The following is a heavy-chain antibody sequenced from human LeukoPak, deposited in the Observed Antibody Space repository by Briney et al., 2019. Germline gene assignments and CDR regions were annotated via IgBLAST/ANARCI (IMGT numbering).Heavy chain of an antibody. J-gene: IGHJ4*02. CDR2: IKEDGSKK. Sequence: GGSLRLSCAASRFTFSSSWMTWVRQPPGKGLEWVATIKEDGSKKDYEDSVKGRFTISRDNVKNSLYLQMNSLRAEDTAVYYCAREEDDSSDYWGQGTLVTVSS. D-gene: IGHD3-22*01. CDR3: AREEDDSSDY. CDR1: RFTFSSSW. V-gene: IGHV3-7*01.